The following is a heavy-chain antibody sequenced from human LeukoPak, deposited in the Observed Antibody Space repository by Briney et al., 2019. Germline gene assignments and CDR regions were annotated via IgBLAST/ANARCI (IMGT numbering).Heavy chain of an antibody. CDR1: GYTFTSYD. CDR2: MNPNSGNT. V-gene: IGHV1-8*01. D-gene: IGHD2-2*02. J-gene: IGHJ5*02. Sequence: EASVKVSCKASGYTFTSYDINWVRQATGQGLEWMGWMNPNSGNTGYAQKFQGRVTMTRNTSISTAYMELSRLRSDDTAVYYCARGTRFATAIMNWFDPWGQGTLVTVSS. CDR3: ARGTRFATAIMNWFDP.